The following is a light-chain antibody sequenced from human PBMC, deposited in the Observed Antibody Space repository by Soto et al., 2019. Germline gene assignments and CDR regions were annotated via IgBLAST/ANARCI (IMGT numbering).Light chain of an antibody. Sequence: DIQMTQSPSTLSASVGDRVTITCRASQSIGNWLAWYQQKLGKAPKLLIYKSSNLETGVPSRCSGSGSGTEFTLTISCLQPDDFAIYYCQQYDDYPRTFGQGTKVEIK. CDR3: QQYDDYPRT. CDR1: QSIGNW. V-gene: IGKV1-5*03. J-gene: IGKJ1*01. CDR2: KSS.